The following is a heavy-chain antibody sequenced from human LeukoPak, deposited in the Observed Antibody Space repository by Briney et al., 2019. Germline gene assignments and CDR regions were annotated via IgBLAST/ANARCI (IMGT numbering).Heavy chain of an antibody. CDR2: IGGSGSRT. V-gene: IGHV3-23*01. J-gene: IGHJ4*02. D-gene: IGHD2-15*01. Sequence: GGSLRLSCAASGFTFSRHGMSWVRQAPGKGLEWVSAIGGSGSRTYYADSVRGRFTISRDNSENTLFLQMNSLRAEDTAVYYCANAKRVGLGYCTGGSCSSFDYWGQGALVTVSS. CDR1: GFTFSRHG. CDR3: ANAKRVGLGYCTGGSCSSFDY.